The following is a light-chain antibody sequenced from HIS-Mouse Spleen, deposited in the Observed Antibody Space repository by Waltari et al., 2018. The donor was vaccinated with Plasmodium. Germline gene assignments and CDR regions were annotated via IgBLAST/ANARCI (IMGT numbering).Light chain of an antibody. CDR2: GAS. V-gene: IGKV3-15*01. CDR1: QGVSSN. J-gene: IGKJ1*01. CDR3: QQYNNWPPWT. Sequence: EIAMTQSPATLSVSPGERATLSCRASQGVSSNLAWYQQKPGQAPRLIIYGASTRATGIPARFSGSGSGTEFTLTISSMQSEDFAVYYCQQYNNWPPWTFGQGTKVEIK.